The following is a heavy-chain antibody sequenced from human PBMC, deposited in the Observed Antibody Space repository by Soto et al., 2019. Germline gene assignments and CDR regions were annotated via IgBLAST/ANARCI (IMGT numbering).Heavy chain of an antibody. J-gene: IGHJ4*02. CDR3: ARTYYDRSGHQAY. CDR2: IYYSGST. D-gene: IGHD3-22*01. Sequence: NPAITSTVSGGSSSSGGYSWSWIRQHPGKGLEWIGYIYYSGSTYYNPSLKSRVTISVDTSKNQFSLKLSSVTAADTAVYYCARTYYDRSGHQAYWGQGTLVTGSS. CDR1: GGSSSSGGYS. V-gene: IGHV4-31*03.